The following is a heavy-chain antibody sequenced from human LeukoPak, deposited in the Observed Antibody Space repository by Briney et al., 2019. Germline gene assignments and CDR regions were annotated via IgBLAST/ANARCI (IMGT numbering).Heavy chain of an antibody. CDR1: GFTFSSYA. V-gene: IGHV3-23*01. Sequence: PGGSLRLSCAASGFTFSSYAMSWVRQAPGKGLEWVSAISGSGGSTYYADSVKGRFTISRDNSKNTLYLQMNSLRAEDTAVYYCAKVLTADGYDFWSGYYDSHFDYWGQGTLVTVSS. CDR3: AKVLTADGYDFWSGYYDSHFDY. CDR2: ISGSGGST. D-gene: IGHD3-3*01. J-gene: IGHJ4*02.